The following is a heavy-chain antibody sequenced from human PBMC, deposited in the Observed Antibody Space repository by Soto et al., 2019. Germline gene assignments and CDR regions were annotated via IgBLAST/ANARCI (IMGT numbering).Heavy chain of an antibody. D-gene: IGHD3-9*01. Sequence: ASVKVSCKASGYTFTSYAMHWVRQAPGQRLEWMGWINAGNGNTKYSQKFQGRVTITRDTSASTAYMELSSLRSEDTAVYYCARVCRTVLLRYFDWLTYYYMDVWGKGTTVTSP. CDR2: INAGNGNT. CDR1: GYTFTSYA. J-gene: IGHJ6*03. V-gene: IGHV1-3*01. CDR3: ARVCRTVLLRYFDWLTYYYMDV.